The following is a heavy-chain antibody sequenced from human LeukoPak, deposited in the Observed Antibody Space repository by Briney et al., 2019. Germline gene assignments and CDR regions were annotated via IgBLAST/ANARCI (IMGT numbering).Heavy chain of an antibody. V-gene: IGHV4-31*03. CDR1: GGSISSGGYY. CDR3: ARAGTMIVVGFDY. D-gene: IGHD3-22*01. J-gene: IGHJ4*02. Sequence: PSETLSLTCTVSGGSISSGGYYWSWIRQHPGKGLEWIGYIYYSGSTYYNPSLKSRVTISVDTSKNQFSLKLSSVTAADTAVYYCARAGTMIVVGFDYRGQGTLVTVSS. CDR2: IYYSGST.